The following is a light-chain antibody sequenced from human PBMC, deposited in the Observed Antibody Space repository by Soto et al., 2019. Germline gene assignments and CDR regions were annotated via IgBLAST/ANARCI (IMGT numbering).Light chain of an antibody. CDR1: RSVSAS. Sequence: EIVLTQSPATLSLSPGERATLSCRASRSVSASLAWYQLKPGQAPRLLIYDASNRATDIPARFSGSGSGTEFTLTISSLQSEDFAVYYCQQYNNWPLTFGGGTKVDIK. CDR3: QQYNNWPLT. J-gene: IGKJ4*01. CDR2: DAS. V-gene: IGKV3-11*01.